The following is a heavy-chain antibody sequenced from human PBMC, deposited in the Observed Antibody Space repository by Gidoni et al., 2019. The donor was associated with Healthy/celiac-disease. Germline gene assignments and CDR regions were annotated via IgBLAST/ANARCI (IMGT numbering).Heavy chain of an antibody. D-gene: IGHD4-17*01. CDR3: TTEDDYGDFS. V-gene: IGHV3-15*01. Sequence: PVKGRFTISRDDSKNTLYLQMNSLKTEDTAVYYCTTEDDYGDFSWGQGTLVTVSS. J-gene: IGHJ4*02.